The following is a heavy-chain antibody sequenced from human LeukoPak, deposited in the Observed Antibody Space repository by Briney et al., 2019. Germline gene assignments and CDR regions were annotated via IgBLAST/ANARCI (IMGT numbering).Heavy chain of an antibody. CDR2: ISYDGSNK. CDR1: GFTFSRYS. D-gene: IGHD3-16*02. J-gene: IGHJ4*02. Sequence: GGSLRLSCAASGFTFSRYSMNWVRQAPGKGLEWVAVISYDGSNKYYADSVKGRFTISRDNSKNTLYLQMNSLRAEDTAVYYCARDSYYDYVWGSYRYTGTHFDYWGQGTLVTVSS. CDR3: ARDSYYDYVWGSYRYTGTHFDY. V-gene: IGHV3-30*03.